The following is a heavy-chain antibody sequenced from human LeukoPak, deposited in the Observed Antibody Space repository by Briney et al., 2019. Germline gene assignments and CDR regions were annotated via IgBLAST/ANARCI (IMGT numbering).Heavy chain of an antibody. V-gene: IGHV4-59*01. CDR2: ISYSGYT. CDR3: ARGRNDNGGMFFDS. CDR1: GGSIRSYY. J-gene: IGHJ4*02. D-gene: IGHD4-23*01. Sequence: SETLSLTCTVSGGSIRSYYWSWIRQAPGKGLEWIGFISYSGYTSYSPSLKSRVAISVDTSKSQFSLRLSSLAAADTAIYYCARGRNDNGGMFFDSWAQGTLVTVSS.